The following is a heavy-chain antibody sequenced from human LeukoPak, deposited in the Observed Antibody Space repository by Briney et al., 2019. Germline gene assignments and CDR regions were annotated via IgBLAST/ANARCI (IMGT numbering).Heavy chain of an antibody. V-gene: IGHV3-30-3*01. CDR1: GFTFSNYA. Sequence: PGRSLRLSCAATGFTFSNYAIHWGRQAPGKGLEWVAFISDDGSRQHYADSVKGRFTISRDNAKSSLYLQMNSLRAEDTAVYYCARDMGLTTVTTVFAFDIWGQGTMVTVSS. D-gene: IGHD4-17*01. J-gene: IGHJ3*02. CDR3: ARDMGLTTVTTVFAFDI. CDR2: ISDDGSRQ.